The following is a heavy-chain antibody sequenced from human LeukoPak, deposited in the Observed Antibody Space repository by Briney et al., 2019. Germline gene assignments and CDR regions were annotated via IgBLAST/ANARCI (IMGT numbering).Heavy chain of an antibody. CDR2: INPSGGST. CDR3: ARDLMGGIAARSADY. D-gene: IGHD6-6*01. CDR1: GYTFISYY. Sequence: ASVKVSCKASGYTFISYYMHWVRQAPGQGLEWMGIINPSGGSTTYAQMFQGRVILTRDTSTRTVYMELYSLRSEDTAVYYCARDLMGGIAARSADYWGQGTLVTVSS. J-gene: IGHJ4*02. V-gene: IGHV1-46*01.